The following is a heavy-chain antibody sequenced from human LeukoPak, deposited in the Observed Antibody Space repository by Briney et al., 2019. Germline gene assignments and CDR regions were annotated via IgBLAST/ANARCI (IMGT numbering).Heavy chain of an antibody. V-gene: IGHV3-7*04. CDR2: INQDGSEK. J-gene: IGHJ4*02. Sequence: GGSLRLSCAASGFTFSSYWMTWVRQAPGKGLQWVANINQDGSEKYYVDSVKGRFTISRDNAKNSLYLQMKSLRIEDTAVYYCARYGALDYWGQGTLVAVS. D-gene: IGHD4-17*01. CDR3: ARYGALDY. CDR1: GFTFSSYW.